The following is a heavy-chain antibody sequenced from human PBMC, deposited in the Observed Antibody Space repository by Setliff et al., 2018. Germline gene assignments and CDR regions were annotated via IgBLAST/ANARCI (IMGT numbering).Heavy chain of an antibody. Sequence: ASVNFSFNTSCYSFIDSAVNWGRQAPGQGLERVGLISPYSGNAYYAPKLQDRVTLTTDTSTTTAFMKLRGLRPDESAVYYCARLVSFCTKKECKKIAGDESWGQGTLVTVSS. V-gene: IGHV1-18*01. J-gene: IGHJ5*01. CDR1: CYSFIDSA. D-gene: IGHD2-8*01. CDR2: ISPYSGNA. CDR3: ARLVSFCTKKECKKIAGDES.